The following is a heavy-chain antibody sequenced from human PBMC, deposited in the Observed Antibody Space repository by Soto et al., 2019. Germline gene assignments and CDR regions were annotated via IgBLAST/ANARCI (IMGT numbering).Heavy chain of an antibody. CDR3: EKDANWEDHY. CDR2: ISGSGGIT. CDR1: GFTFSNYA. Sequence: EVQLLESGGGLVQPGGSLRLSCAASGFTFSNYAMTWVRQAPGKGLEWVSFISGSGGITYYADSVKGRFTISRDNSKNTLYLQMHSLRAEDTAIHYCEKDANWEDHYWGQGTLVTVSS. D-gene: IGHD1-1*01. J-gene: IGHJ4*02. V-gene: IGHV3-23*01.